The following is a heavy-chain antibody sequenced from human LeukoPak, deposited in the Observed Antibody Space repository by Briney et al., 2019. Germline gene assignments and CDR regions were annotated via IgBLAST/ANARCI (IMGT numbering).Heavy chain of an antibody. Sequence: SETLSLTCTVSGGSISSYFWSRIRQPPGKGLEWIGYIYYSGSTNYNPSLKSRVTISVDTSKNQFSLKLSSVTAADTAVYYCARSPGIAAEDFQHWGQGTLVTVSS. CDR2: IYYSGST. CDR1: GGSISSYF. D-gene: IGHD6-13*01. V-gene: IGHV4-59*01. J-gene: IGHJ1*01. CDR3: ARSPGIAAEDFQH.